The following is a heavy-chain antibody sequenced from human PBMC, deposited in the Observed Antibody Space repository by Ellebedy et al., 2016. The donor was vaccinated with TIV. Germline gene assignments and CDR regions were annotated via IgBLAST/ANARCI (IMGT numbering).Heavy chain of an antibody. CDR3: AKLAGIHPLYFDH. V-gene: IGHV3-23*01. CDR1: GFAFTTCA. J-gene: IGHJ4*02. CDR2: IFRDGGTT. D-gene: IGHD3-10*01. Sequence: GESLKISCAASGFAFTTCAMSWVRQAPGKGLEWVSTIFRDGGTTYYADSVKGRFTISRDNSKDTLSLQMNSLRAEDTAVYYCAKLAGIHPLYFDHWGQGTLVPVSS.